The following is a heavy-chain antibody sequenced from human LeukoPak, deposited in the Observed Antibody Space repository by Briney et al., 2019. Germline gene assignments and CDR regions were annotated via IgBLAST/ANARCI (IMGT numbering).Heavy chain of an antibody. CDR3: ARDSESMIVGAKNWFDP. J-gene: IGHJ5*02. Sequence: ASVKVSCKASGYTFTGYYMHWVRQAPGQGLEWMGRINPNSGGTNYAQKFQGRVTMTRDTSISTAYMELSRLRSDDTAVYYCARDSESMIVGAKNWFDPWGQGTLVTVSS. CDR2: INPNSGGT. D-gene: IGHD3-22*01. CDR1: GYTFTGYY. V-gene: IGHV1-2*06.